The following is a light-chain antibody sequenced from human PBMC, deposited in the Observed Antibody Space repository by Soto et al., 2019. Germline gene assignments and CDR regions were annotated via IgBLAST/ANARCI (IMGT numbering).Light chain of an antibody. J-gene: IGKJ1*01. CDR3: QQSYSTLWT. CDR2: AAS. Sequence: DIQMTQSPSSLSASVGDRVTITCRASQSISSYLNWSQQKPGKAPKLLIYAASSLQSGVPSRFSGSGSGTDFTRTISCLQPEDFATYYCQQSYSTLWTFGQGTKVEIK. V-gene: IGKV1-39*01. CDR1: QSISSY.